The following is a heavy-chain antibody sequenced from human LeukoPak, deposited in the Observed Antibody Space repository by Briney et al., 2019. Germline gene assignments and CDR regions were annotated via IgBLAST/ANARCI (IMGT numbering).Heavy chain of an antibody. Sequence: SETLSLTCAVYGGSSSGYYWSWLRQPPGKGLEWIGEINHSGSTNYNPSLKSRVTISVDTSKNQFSLKLSSVTAADTVVYYCARGRCSGGSCPFGYWGQGTLVTVSS. CDR3: ARGRCSGGSCPFGY. CDR1: GGSSSGYY. V-gene: IGHV4-34*01. CDR2: INHSGST. D-gene: IGHD2-15*01. J-gene: IGHJ4*02.